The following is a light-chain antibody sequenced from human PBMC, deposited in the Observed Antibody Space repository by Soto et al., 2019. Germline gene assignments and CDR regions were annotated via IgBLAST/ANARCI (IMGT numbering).Light chain of an antibody. CDR3: SSYSGSSTLVV. CDR2: DVD. V-gene: IGLV2-14*03. Sequence: QSALTQPASMSGSPGQSIAISCTGTSSDVGGYNFVSWYQQHPGKAPKLMIYDVDIRPSGVSDRFSGSKSGNTASLTISGLQAEDEADYYCSSYSGSSTLVVFGGGTKLTVL. CDR1: SSDVGGYNF. J-gene: IGLJ2*01.